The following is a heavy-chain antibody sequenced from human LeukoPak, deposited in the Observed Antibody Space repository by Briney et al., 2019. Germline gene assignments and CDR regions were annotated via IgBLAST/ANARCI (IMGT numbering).Heavy chain of an antibody. V-gene: IGHV1-8*01. Sequence: ASVRVSCKASGYTFSSYDINWVRQATGQGLEWMGWMSPNNGKTGYAQNFQGRVTMTRDTSISTAYMELRRLRIEDTAVYYCARGPPESSSSDSWGQGTLVTVSS. J-gene: IGHJ4*02. CDR1: GYTFSSYD. CDR3: ARGPPESSSSDS. D-gene: IGHD6-13*01. CDR2: MSPNNGKT.